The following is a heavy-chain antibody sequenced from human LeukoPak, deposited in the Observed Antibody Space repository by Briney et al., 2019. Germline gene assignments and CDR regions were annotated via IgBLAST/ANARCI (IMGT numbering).Heavy chain of an antibody. J-gene: IGHJ5*02. V-gene: IGHV4-59*01. CDR3: AREGVTHNWFDP. Sequence: PPETLSLTCTVSGGSISTYYWSWIRQPPGKGLEWIGYIYYSGSTKYKPSLKSRVTMSVDTSKNQFSLKLSSVTAADTAVYYCAREGVTHNWFDPWGQGTLVTASS. CDR2: IYYSGST. D-gene: IGHD4-11*01. CDR1: GGSISTYY.